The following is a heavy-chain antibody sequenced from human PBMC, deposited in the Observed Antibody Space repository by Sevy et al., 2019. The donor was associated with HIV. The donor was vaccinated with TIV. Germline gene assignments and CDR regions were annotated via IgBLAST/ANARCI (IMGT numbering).Heavy chain of an antibody. CDR3: ARRGASGGWYHFDY. D-gene: IGHD6-19*01. Sequence: GESLKISCKASGYSFTSSWIGWVRQMPGKGLEWMGIIYSTDSDARYSLSFEGQVTIPVDKSISTAYLPWSSLRASDTAMYYCARRGASGGWYHFDYWGQGTLVTVSS. CDR2: IYSTDSDA. J-gene: IGHJ4*02. V-gene: IGHV5-51*01. CDR1: GYSFTSSW.